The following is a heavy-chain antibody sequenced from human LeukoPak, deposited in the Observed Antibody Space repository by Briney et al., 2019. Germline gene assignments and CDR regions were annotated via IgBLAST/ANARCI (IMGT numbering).Heavy chain of an antibody. CDR3: ARRGSSWFI. Sequence: SVTVSLICAVYIGFLSGYYWSWIRQPPGKGLEWIGELNYSGSTNYNPSLKSRVTMSVDSAKNQLSLKLSSVTAAETAVYYCARRGSSWFIWGQGTLVTVSS. CDR2: LNYSGST. CDR1: IGFLSGYY. D-gene: IGHD6-13*01. V-gene: IGHV4-34*01. J-gene: IGHJ4*02.